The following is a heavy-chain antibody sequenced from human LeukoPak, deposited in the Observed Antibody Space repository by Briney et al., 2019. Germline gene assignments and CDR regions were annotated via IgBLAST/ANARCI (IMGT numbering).Heavy chain of an antibody. D-gene: IGHD3-22*01. CDR1: GFTVSSNY. CDR2: IYSGGST. V-gene: IGHV3-53*01. CDR3: ARRSSSGYYYGY. J-gene: IGHJ4*02. Sequence: PGGSLRLSCAASGFTVSSNYMSWVRQALGKGLEWVSVIYSGGSTYYADSVKGRFTISRDNSKNTLYLQMNSLRAEDTAAYYCARRSSSGYYYGYWGQGTLVTVSS.